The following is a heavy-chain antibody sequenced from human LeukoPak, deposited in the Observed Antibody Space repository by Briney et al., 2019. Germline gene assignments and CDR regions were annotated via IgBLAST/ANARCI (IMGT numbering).Heavy chain of an antibody. V-gene: IGHV3-23*01. CDR1: GFTFSSYA. Sequence: GGSLRLSCAASGFTFSSYAMSWVRQAPGKGLEGVSAISGSGGSTYYAESVKGRFTISRDNSKNTLYLQMDNLRAEDTAVYYCAREIAAAGTAFDYWGQGTLVTASS. J-gene: IGHJ4*02. CDR2: ISGSGGST. D-gene: IGHD6-13*01. CDR3: AREIAAAGTAFDY.